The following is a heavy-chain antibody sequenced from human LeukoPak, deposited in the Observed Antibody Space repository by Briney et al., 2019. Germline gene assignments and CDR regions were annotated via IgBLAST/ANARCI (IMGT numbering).Heavy chain of an antibody. J-gene: IGHJ4*02. Sequence: PGGSLRLSCAASGFTFSNYVMGWVRQDPGKGLQWVSIINGSGSFTSYADSVKGRLTISRDNSKNTLYLQMNSLRAEDTAVYYCAKAHPDSSGTFDYWGQGTLVTVSS. D-gene: IGHD3-22*01. V-gene: IGHV3-23*05. CDR3: AKAHPDSSGTFDY. CDR2: INGSGSFT. CDR1: GFTFSNYV.